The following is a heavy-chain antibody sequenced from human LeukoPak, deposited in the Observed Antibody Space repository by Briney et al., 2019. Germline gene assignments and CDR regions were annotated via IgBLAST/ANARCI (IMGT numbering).Heavy chain of an antibody. V-gene: IGHV4-4*02. CDR1: GGSIGSSNW. D-gene: IGHD3-10*01. CDR3: ARAPMVRGEYLDY. Sequence: PSGTLSLTCAVSGGSIGSSNWWSWVRPPPGKGLEWIGEIYHSGSTNYNPSLKSRVTISVDKSKNQFSLKLSSVTAADTAVYYCARAPMVRGEYLDYWGQGTLVTVSS. CDR2: IYHSGST. J-gene: IGHJ4*02.